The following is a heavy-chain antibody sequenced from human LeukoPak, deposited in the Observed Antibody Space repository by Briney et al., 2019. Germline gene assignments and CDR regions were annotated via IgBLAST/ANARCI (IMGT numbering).Heavy chain of an antibody. CDR3: AKVAPYDYVWGSYRSLYYYGMDV. CDR2: ISGSGGST. CDR1: GFTFSSYA. D-gene: IGHD3-16*02. J-gene: IGHJ6*02. Sequence: GGSLRLSCAASGFTFSSYAMSWVRQAPGKGLEWVSAISGSGGSTYYVDSVKGRFTISRDNSKNTLYLQMNSLRAEDTAVYYCAKVAPYDYVWGSYRSLYYYGMDVWGQGTTVTVSS. V-gene: IGHV3-23*01.